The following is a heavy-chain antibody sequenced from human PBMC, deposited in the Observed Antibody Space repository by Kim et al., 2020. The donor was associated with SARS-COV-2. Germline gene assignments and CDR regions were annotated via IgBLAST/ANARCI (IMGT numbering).Heavy chain of an antibody. CDR2: ISGSGGST. J-gene: IGHJ4*02. Sequence: GGSLRLSCAASGFTFSSYAMSWVRQAPGKGLEWVSAISGSGGSTYYADSVKGRFTISRDNSKNTLYLQMNSLRAEDTAVYYCAKPEPHYDILTGYSPKGYFDYWGQGTLVTVSS. D-gene: IGHD3-9*01. CDR1: GFTFSSYA. CDR3: AKPEPHYDILTGYSPKGYFDY. V-gene: IGHV3-23*01.